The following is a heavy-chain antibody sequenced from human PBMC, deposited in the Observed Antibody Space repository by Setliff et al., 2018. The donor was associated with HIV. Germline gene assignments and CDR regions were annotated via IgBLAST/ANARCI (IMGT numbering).Heavy chain of an antibody. CDR1: GYTFTSLD. Sequence: ASVKVSCRASGYTFTSLDINWVRQATGQGPEWMDWLNPTSGNTGSAQRFQGRVTMTRNTSISIAYMELSNLRSEDTAVYYCARGAPGRSCSGGSCSYFDYWGQGTLVTVSS. J-gene: IGHJ4*02. CDR2: LNPTSGNT. V-gene: IGHV1-8*01. D-gene: IGHD2-15*01. CDR3: ARGAPGRSCSGGSCSYFDY.